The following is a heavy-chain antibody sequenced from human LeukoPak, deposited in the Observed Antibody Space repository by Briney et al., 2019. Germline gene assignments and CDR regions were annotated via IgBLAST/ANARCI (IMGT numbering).Heavy chain of an antibody. Sequence: PSETLSLTCTVSGGSISSGSYYWSWIRQPAGKGLEWIGRIYTSGSTNYNPSLKRRVTISVDTSKNQFSLKLSSVTAADTAVYYCARECYSNYGYYMDVWGKGTTVTVSS. CDR3: ARECYSNYGYYMDV. V-gene: IGHV4-61*02. D-gene: IGHD4-11*01. CDR1: GGSISSGSYY. CDR2: IYTSGST. J-gene: IGHJ6*03.